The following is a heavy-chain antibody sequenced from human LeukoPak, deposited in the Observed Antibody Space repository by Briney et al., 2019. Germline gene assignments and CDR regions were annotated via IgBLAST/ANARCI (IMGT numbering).Heavy chain of an antibody. CDR1: GGSFSGYY. Sequence: SETLSLTCAVYGGSFSGYYWSWIRQPPGRGLEWIGYLYYSGSPNYNPSLKSRVTISVDTPKNQFSLKLNSVAAADTAVYYCARVASNGWYRWIDYWGQGTLVTVSS. J-gene: IGHJ4*02. D-gene: IGHD6-19*01. CDR2: LYYSGSP. CDR3: ARVASNGWYRWIDY. V-gene: IGHV4-59*01.